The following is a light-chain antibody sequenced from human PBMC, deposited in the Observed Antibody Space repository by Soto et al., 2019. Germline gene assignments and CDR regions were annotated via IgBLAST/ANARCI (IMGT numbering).Light chain of an antibody. CDR3: QHYNSYSEA. Sequence: DIQMTQSPSTLSGSVGDRVTITCRASQTISSWLAWYQQKPGKAPKLLIYKASTLKSGVPSRFSGSGSGTEFTLTISSLQPDDFAPYYCQHYNSYSEALGQGTKV. V-gene: IGKV1-5*03. J-gene: IGKJ1*01. CDR1: QTISSW. CDR2: KAS.